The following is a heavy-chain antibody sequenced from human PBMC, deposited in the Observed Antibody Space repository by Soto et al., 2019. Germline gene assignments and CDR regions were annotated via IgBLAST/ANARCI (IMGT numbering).Heavy chain of an antibody. J-gene: IGHJ4*02. Sequence: SETLSLTCAVYGGSFSGYYWSWIRQPRGKGLEWIGEINHSGSTNYDPSLKSRVTISVDTSKNQFSLKLSSVTAADTAVYYCARLYPPLRGSSWLDYWGQGTLVTVSS. CDR3: ARLYPPLRGSSWLDY. CDR1: GGSFSGYY. CDR2: INHSGST. D-gene: IGHD6-13*01. V-gene: IGHV4-34*01.